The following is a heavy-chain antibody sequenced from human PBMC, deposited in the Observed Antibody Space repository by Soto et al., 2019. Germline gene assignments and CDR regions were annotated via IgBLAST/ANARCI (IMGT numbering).Heavy chain of an antibody. Sequence: GGSLRLSCAVSGFTFDDNAIHWVRQAPEKGLEWVSGINWKSDIGYADSVKGRFTISRDNAENSLYLQMNSLRAEDTALYYCARGKSRDAYNPLGYWGPGTLVTVSS. J-gene: IGHJ4*02. CDR1: GFTFDDNA. CDR3: ARGKSRDAYNPLGY. V-gene: IGHV3-9*01. CDR2: INWKSDI. D-gene: IGHD1-1*01.